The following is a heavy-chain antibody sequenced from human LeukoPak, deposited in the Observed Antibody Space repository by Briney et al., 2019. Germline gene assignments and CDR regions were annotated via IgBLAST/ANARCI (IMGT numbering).Heavy chain of an antibody. CDR2: ISYSGST. CDR3: ARPSRTGSGWDAFDI. J-gene: IGHJ3*02. CDR1: GGSISSYY. V-gene: IGHV4-59*08. Sequence: SETLSLTCTVSGGSISSYYWSWIRQPPGKELEWIGHISYSGSTNYSPSLKSRVTISVDTSKNQFSLNLSSVTAADTAVYYCARPSRTGSGWDAFDIWGQGTMVTVSS. D-gene: IGHD3-22*01.